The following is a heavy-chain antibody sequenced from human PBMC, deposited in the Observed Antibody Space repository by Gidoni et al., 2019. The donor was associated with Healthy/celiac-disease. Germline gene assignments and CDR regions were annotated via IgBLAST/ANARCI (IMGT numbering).Heavy chain of an antibody. CDR1: GFTVSSNY. CDR2: IYSGGST. CDR3: AGSLSVQYDAFDI. Sequence: EVQLVESGGGLVQPGGSLRLSCAASGFTVSSNYMSWVRQAPGKGLEWVSGIYSGGSTYYADSVKGRFTISRHNSKNTLYLQMNSLRAEDTAVYYCAGSLSVQYDAFDIWGQGTMVTVSS. J-gene: IGHJ3*02. V-gene: IGHV3-53*04.